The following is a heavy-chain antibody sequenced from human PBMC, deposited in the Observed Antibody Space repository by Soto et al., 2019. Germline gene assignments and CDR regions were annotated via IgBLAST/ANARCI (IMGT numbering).Heavy chain of an antibody. Sequence: SQTLSLTCAISGDSVSSNCTAWNWIRQSPSRGLEWLGRTYYRSTWYNDYAVSVKSRITINPDTSKNQFSLQLNSVTPEDTAVYYCARDRGYSYPNDYWGQGTLVTVSS. CDR1: GDSVSSNCTA. D-gene: IGHD5-18*01. CDR3: ARDRGYSYPNDY. V-gene: IGHV6-1*01. CDR2: TYYRSTWYN. J-gene: IGHJ4*02.